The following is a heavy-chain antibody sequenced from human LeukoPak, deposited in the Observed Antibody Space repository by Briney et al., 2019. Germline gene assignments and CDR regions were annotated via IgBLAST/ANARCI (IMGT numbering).Heavy chain of an antibody. CDR2: ISGSGGST. V-gene: IGHV3-23*01. CDR3: AKDSPMLKRTAYYFDY. CDR1: GFTFSSYA. Sequence: GGSLRLSCAASGFTFSSYAMSWVRQAPGKGLEWVSAISGSGGSTYYADSVKGRFTISRDNSKNTLYLQMNSLRAEDTAVYYCAKDSPMLKRTAYYFDYWGQGTLVTVSS. J-gene: IGHJ4*02. D-gene: IGHD3-10*02.